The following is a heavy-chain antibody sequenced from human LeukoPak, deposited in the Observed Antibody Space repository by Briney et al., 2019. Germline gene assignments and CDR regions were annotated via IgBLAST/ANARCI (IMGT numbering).Heavy chain of an antibody. CDR2: ISWNSGSI. CDR1: GFTFDDYA. V-gene: IGHV3-9*01. CDR3: ASDLAVPRTRPYDSSGYYVGDAFDI. Sequence: GRSLRLSCAASGFTFDDYAMHWVRQAPGKGLEWVSGISWNSGSIGYADSVKGRFTISRDNAKNSLYLQMNSLRAEDTAVYYCASDLAVPRTRPYDSSGYYVGDAFDIWGQGTMVTVSS. D-gene: IGHD3-22*01. J-gene: IGHJ3*02.